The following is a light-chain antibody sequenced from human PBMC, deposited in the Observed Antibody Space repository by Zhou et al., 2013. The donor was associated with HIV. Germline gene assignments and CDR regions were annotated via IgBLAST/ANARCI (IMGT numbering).Light chain of an antibody. V-gene: IGKV3-20*01. CDR2: GAS. Sequence: EIMLTQSPGTLSLSPGERASLSCRASQSVSNSYLAWYQQKLGQAPRLLIYGASNRATGIPDRFSGSGSGTDFTLTISRLEPEDFAVYYCQQYGNSPWTFGQGTKVEIK. CDR1: QSVSNSY. CDR3: QQYGNSPWT. J-gene: IGKJ1*01.